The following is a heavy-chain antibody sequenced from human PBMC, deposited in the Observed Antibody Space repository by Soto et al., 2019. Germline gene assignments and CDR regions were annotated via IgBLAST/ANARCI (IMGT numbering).Heavy chain of an antibody. CDR2: IYYSGST. Sequence: SETLSLTCTVSGGSISSSNSYWGWVRQPPGKGLEWIGSIYYSGSTYYNPSLKSRVSISVDTSKNQFSLKLSSVTAADTAVYYCARRGFMGGTTIDYWGQGTLVTVSS. CDR3: ARRGFMGGTTIDY. J-gene: IGHJ4*02. V-gene: IGHV4-39*01. D-gene: IGHD1-26*01. CDR1: GGSISSSNSY.